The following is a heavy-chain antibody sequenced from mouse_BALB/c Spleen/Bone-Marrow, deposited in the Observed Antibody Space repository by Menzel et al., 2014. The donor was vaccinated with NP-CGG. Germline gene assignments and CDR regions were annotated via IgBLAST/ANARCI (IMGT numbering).Heavy chain of an antibody. CDR2: ISSGSSTT. CDR3: ARRGSNHWYFDV. V-gene: IGHV5-17*02. D-gene: IGHD1-1*01. CDR1: GFTFSSFG. Sequence: DVKLVESGRGLVQPGGSRKLSCAASGFTFSSFGMHWVRQAPEKGLEWVAYISSGSSTTYYADTVKGRFTISRDNPKNTLFLQMTSLRSEDTAMYYCARRGSNHWYFDVWGAGTTVTVSS. J-gene: IGHJ1*01.